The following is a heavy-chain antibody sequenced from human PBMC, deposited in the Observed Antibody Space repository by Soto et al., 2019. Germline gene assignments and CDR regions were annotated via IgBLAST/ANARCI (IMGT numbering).Heavy chain of an antibody. CDR1: GFTFDSCG. D-gene: IGHD1-1*01. J-gene: IGHJ4*02. CDR3: ATEGAKTTWNFDY. CDR2: ASPHAANT. V-gene: IGHV3-23*01. Sequence: EVQLLESGGDLVQPGGSLRLSCVASGFTFDSCGMNWVRQAPGKGLEWVAGASPHAANTYYADSVRGRFIISRDDSRKTVSLDMNSLRGEDSAVYYCATEGAKTTWNFDYWGQGTVVTVSS.